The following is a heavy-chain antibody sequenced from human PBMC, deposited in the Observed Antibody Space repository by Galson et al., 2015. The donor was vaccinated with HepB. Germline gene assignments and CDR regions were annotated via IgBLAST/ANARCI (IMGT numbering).Heavy chain of an antibody. V-gene: IGHV4-31*03. J-gene: IGHJ5*02. CDR1: GGSISSGGYY. CDR2: IYYSGST. CDR3: ARGLGIVVVPAAIGWFDP. D-gene: IGHD2-2*03. Sequence: TLSLTCTVSGGSISSGGYYWSWIRQHPGKGLEWIGYIYYSGSTYYNPSLKSRVTISVDTSKNQFSLKLSSVTAADTAVYYCARGLGIVVVPAAIGWFDPWGQGTLVTVSS.